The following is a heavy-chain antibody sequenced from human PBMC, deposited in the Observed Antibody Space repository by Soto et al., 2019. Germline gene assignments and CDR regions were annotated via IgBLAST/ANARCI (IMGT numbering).Heavy chain of an antibody. D-gene: IGHD4-17*01. J-gene: IGHJ6*03. V-gene: IGHV4-59*01. Sequence: SETLSLTCTVSGGSISSYYWSWIRQPPGKGLEWIGYIYYSGSTNYNPSLKSRVTISVDTSKNQFSLKLSSVTAADTAVYYCARDSSGSYGDYKRIYYYYMDVWGKGTTVTVSS. CDR3: ARDSSGSYGDYKRIYYYYMDV. CDR1: GGSISSYY. CDR2: IYYSGST.